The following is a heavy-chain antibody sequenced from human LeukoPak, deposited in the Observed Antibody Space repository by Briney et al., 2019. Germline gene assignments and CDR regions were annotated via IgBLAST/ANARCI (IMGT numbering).Heavy chain of an antibody. D-gene: IGHD1-26*01. CDR1: VYTFTGYY. CDR2: INPNSGGT. CDR3: TRVEGIRHGAPCY. V-gene: IGHV1-2*02. J-gene: IGHJ4*02. Sequence: ASVKVSCKASVYTFTGYYMHWVRQAPGQGLEWMGWINPNSGGTNYEQTFQGRVTMTRDTSISTAYMELSRLISADTAVYYCTRVEGIRHGAPCYWGQGTLVTVSS.